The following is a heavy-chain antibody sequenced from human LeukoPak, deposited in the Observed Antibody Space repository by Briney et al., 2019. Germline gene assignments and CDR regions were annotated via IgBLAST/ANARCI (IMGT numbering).Heavy chain of an antibody. J-gene: IGHJ4*02. Sequence: GGSLRLSCAASGSTFSSYGMHWVRQAPGKGLEWVAVIWYDGSNKYYADSVKGRFTIFRDNSKNTLYLQMNSLRAEDTAVYYCARTFDYWGQGTLVTVSS. CDR3: ARTFDY. V-gene: IGHV3-33*01. CDR2: IWYDGSNK. CDR1: GSTFSSYG.